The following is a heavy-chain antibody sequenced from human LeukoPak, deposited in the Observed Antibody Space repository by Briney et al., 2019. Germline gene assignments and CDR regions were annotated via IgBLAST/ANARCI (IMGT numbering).Heavy chain of an antibody. V-gene: IGHV4-4*02. D-gene: IGHD2-15*01. J-gene: IGHJ5*02. CDR3: ARGRRMSDIVVVVAASRGNWFDP. Sequence: SETLSLTCAVSGVSVTSSNAHWWSWARQSPGKEFEWIGEAHHSGGTNYSPSFERRVTISVDTSKNNLSLKLTSVTAADTAVYYCARGRRMSDIVVVVAASRGNWFDPWGQGTLVTVSS. CDR2: AHHSGGT. CDR1: GVSVTSSNAHW.